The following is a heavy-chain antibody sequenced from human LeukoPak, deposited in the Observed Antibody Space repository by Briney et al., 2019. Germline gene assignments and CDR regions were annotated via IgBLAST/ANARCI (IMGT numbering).Heavy chain of an antibody. CDR2: TYTTGST. CDR3: ARDRGIVVAPGVMSAYDDTFDI. D-gene: IGHD2-2*01. Sequence: TPSESLSLTCTVSGGSISSGSYYWRWIRQPAGKGLEWIARTYTTGSTNYNPSLESRVTISIDTSKNQFSLKLTSVTAADTAVYYCARDRGIVVAPGVMSAYDDTFDIWGQGTMVSVSS. V-gene: IGHV4-61*02. CDR1: GGSISSGSYY. J-gene: IGHJ3*02.